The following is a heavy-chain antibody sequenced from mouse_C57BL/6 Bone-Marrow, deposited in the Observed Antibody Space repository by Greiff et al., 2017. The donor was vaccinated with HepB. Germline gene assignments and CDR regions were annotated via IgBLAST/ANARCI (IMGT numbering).Heavy chain of an antibody. D-gene: IGHD4-1*01. CDR1: GYTFTSYW. J-gene: IGHJ3*01. V-gene: IGHV1-64*01. CDR3: AKLGWFAY. CDR2: IHPNSGST. Sequence: QVQLQQPGAELVKPGASVKLSCKASGYTFTSYWMHWVKQRPGQGLEWIGMIHPNSGSTKYNEKFKGKATLTVDTSSSTAYMELHSLTSEDSAVYFCAKLGWFAYWGQGTLVTVSA.